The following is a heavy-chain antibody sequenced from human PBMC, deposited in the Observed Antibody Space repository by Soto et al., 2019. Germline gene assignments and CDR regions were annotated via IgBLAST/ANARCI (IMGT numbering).Heavy chain of an antibody. CDR1: GFSFGSYA. D-gene: IGHD3-3*01. CDR2: ISGSDGKT. Sequence: LRLSCAASGFSFGSYALSWVRQAPGKGLEWVSTISGSDGKTFYADSVKGRFSISRDTSQSALYLQMNSLRADDTAMYYCARWSYLDYWGQGTRVTVSS. J-gene: IGHJ4*02. CDR3: ARWSYLDY. V-gene: IGHV3-23*01.